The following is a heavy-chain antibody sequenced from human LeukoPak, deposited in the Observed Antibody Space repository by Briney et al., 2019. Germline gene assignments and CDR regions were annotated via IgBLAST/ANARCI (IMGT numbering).Heavy chain of an antibody. CDR3: ARGARGSGWRGFDY. Sequence: SVKVSCKASGGTFSSYAISWVRQAPGQGLEWMGGIIPIFGTANYAQKFQGRVTITADKSTSTAYMELSSLRSEDTAVYYCARGARGSGWRGFDYWGQGTLVTVSS. CDR1: GGTFSSYA. CDR2: IIPIFGTA. V-gene: IGHV1-69*06. J-gene: IGHJ4*02. D-gene: IGHD6-19*01.